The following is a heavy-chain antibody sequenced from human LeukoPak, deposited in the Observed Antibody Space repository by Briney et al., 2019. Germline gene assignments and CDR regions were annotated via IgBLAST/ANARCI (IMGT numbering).Heavy chain of an antibody. CDR2: ISSSSSYI. V-gene: IGHV3-21*01. CDR1: GFTFSSYS. D-gene: IGHD2-2*01. J-gene: IGHJ6*02. CDR3: ASTYCSSTSCYASYYYYGMDV. Sequence: AGGSLRLSCAASGFTFSSYSMNWVRQAPGKGLEWVSSISSSSSYIYYADSVKGRFTISRDDAKNSLYLQMNSLRAEDTAVYYCASTYCSSTSCYASYYYYGMDVWGQGTTVTVSS.